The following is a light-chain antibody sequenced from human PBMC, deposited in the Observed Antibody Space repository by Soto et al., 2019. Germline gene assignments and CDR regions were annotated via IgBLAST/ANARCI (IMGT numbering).Light chain of an antibody. Sequence: QSVLSQPASVSGSPGQSITISCTGTSSDVGSNDLVSWYQQHPGKAPKLMIYEVSKRPSGISNRFSGSKSGNTASLTISGLQAEDEGDYYCCSYVGRSDSDVFGAGTKVTVL. J-gene: IGLJ1*01. V-gene: IGLV2-23*02. CDR2: EVS. CDR3: CSYVGRSDSDV. CDR1: SSDVGSNDL.